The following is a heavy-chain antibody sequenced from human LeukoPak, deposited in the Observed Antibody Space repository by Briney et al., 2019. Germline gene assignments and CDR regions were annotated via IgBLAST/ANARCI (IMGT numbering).Heavy chain of an antibody. D-gene: IGHD3-22*01. V-gene: IGHV4-59*01. Sequence: TSETLSLTCTVSGGSISTYYWSWIRQPPGKGLEWIGYIYYSGNSNYNPSLKSRVTISVDTSKNQCSLKLSSVTAADTAVYYCAGLGASGNGYLSWFDPWGQGTLVTVSS. CDR1: GGSISTYY. CDR3: AGLGASGNGYLSWFDP. CDR2: IYYSGNS. J-gene: IGHJ5*02.